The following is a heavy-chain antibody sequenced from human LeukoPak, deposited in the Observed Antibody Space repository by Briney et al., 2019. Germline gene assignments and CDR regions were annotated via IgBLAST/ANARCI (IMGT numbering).Heavy chain of an antibody. CDR1: GYTFTSYG. CDR2: ISAYNGNT. Sequence: ASVKVSCKASGYTFTSYGISWVRQAPGQGLEWMGWISAYNGNTNYAQKLQGRVTMTTDTSTSTAYMELRSLRSDDTAVYYCARVITLDYYYYMDVWGKGTTVTISS. J-gene: IGHJ6*03. CDR3: ARVITLDYYYYMDV. D-gene: IGHD3-22*01. V-gene: IGHV1-18*01.